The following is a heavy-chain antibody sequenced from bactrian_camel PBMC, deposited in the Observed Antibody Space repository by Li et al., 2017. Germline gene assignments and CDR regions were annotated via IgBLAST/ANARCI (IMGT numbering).Heavy chain of an antibody. Sequence: HVQQVESGGGSVQAGGSLTLACAASKTAVPRYCMAWFRQPPEQGRERVAAIDTGDGSTYYLNSVEGRFTISHDNAKNTLYLQMNSLKPEDTAIYYCAYLYRCSLVAGLTNWAYYGHGTQVTVS. CDR2: IDTGDGST. J-gene: IGHJ4*01. D-gene: IGHD2*01. CDR1: KTAVPRYC. V-gene: IGHV3S1*01.